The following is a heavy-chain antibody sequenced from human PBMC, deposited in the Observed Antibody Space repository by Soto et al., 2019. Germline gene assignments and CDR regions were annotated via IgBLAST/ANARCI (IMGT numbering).Heavy chain of an antibody. V-gene: IGHV3-9*01. CDR1: GFTLDDYA. CDR2: ISWNSGSI. Sequence: EVQLVESGGGLVQPGRSLRLSCAASGFTLDDYAMHWVRQAPGKGLEWVSGISWNSGSIGYADSVKGRFTISRDNAKNSLYLQMNRLRAEDTVLYYCAKHNYYCWGSSNDAFDIWGQGTMVTVSS. D-gene: IGHD3-10*01. CDR3: AKHNYYCWGSSNDAFDI. J-gene: IGHJ3*02.